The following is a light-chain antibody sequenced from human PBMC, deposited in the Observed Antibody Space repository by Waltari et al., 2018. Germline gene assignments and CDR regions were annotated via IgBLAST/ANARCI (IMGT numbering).Light chain of an antibody. CDR2: MAS. J-gene: IGKJ2*01. V-gene: IGKV1-5*03. CDR1: QSVGTW. CDR3: QQYSSFST. Sequence: DIQMTQSPSTLSASVGDRVTISCRASQSVGTWLAWYQQKPGKAPKLLIYMASSLDSGVPSRFSGSGSGTDFTLTIRSLQPDDFATYSCQQYSSFSTFGQGTKV.